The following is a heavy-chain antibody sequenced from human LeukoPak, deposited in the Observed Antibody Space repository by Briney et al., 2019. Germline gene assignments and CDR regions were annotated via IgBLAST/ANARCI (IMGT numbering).Heavy chain of an antibody. CDR2: INPSGGST. J-gene: IGHJ3*02. CDR3: ARAAERWLVGFGSFDI. D-gene: IGHD5-24*01. Sequence: GASVKVSCKASGYTFTSYYMHWVRQAPGQGLEWMGIINPSGGSTSYAQKFQGRVTMTRDTSTSTVYMELSSLRSEDTAVYYCARAAERWLVGFGSFDIWGQGTMVTVSS. V-gene: IGHV1-46*01. CDR1: GYTFTSYY.